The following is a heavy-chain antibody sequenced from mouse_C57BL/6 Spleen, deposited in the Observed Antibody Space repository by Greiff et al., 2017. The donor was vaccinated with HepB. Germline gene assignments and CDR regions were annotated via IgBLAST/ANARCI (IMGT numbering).Heavy chain of an antibody. V-gene: IGHV1-80*01. Sequence: VQLQQSGAELVKPGASVKISCKASGYAFSSYWMNWVKQRPGKGLEWIGQIYPGDGDTNYNGKVKGKATLTADKSSSTTYMQLSGLTSEDAAVYCCARGLIPRPGSDWGQSTTLTVSS. CDR1: GYAFSSYW. CDR2: IYPGDGDT. J-gene: IGHJ2*01. CDR3: ARGLIPRPGSD. D-gene: IGHD3-1*01.